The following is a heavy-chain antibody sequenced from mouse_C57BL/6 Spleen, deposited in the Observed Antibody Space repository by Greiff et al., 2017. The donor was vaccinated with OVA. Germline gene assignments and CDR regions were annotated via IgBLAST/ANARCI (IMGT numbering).Heavy chain of an antibody. J-gene: IGHJ3*01. V-gene: IGHV1-69*01. CDR2: IDPSDSYT. CDR1: GYTFTSYW. CDR3: AKGGAWFAY. Sequence: VKLQESGAELVMPGASVKLSCKASGYTFTSYWMHWVKQRPGQGLEWIGEIDPSDSYTNYNQKFTGKSTLTVDKSSSTAYMQLSSLTSEDSAVNYCAKGGAWFAYWGQGTLVTVSA.